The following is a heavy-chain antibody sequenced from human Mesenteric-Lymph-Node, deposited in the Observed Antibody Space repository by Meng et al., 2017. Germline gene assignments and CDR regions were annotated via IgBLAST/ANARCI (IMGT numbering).Heavy chain of an antibody. Sequence: SVKVSCKASGGTFSSYAISWVRQAPGQGLEWMGGIIPIFGTANYAQKFQGRVTITTDESTSTAYMELSSLRSEDTAVYYCARAQNMVRGVTIYYYYGMDVWGQGTTVTVSS. CDR2: IIPIFGTA. V-gene: IGHV1-69*05. D-gene: IGHD3-10*01. J-gene: IGHJ6*02. CDR1: GGTFSSYA. CDR3: ARAQNMVRGVTIYYYYGMDV.